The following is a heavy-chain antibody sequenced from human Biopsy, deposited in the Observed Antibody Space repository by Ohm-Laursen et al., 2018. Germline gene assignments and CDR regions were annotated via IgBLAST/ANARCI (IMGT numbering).Heavy chain of an antibody. D-gene: IGHD3-22*01. V-gene: IGHV4-59*01. J-gene: IGHJ2*01. CDR2: NQNSGST. CDR1: GDSINNYY. CDR3: ARDRGYYSDRTVPGYFDL. Sequence: GTLSLTCTVSGDSINNYYWSWIRQPPGKGLEWIGHNQNSGSTNYNPSLQSRVTISVDTSKNHFSLRLRSVTPADTAIYYCARDRGYYSDRTVPGYFDLWGRGTLVTVSS.